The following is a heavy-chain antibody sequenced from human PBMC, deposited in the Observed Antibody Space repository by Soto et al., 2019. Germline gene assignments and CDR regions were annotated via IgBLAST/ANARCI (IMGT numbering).Heavy chain of an antibody. V-gene: IGHV1-8*01. CDR3: ARGMKGIQLWFSTEYYYGMDF. CDR2: MNPNSGNT. CDR1: GYTFTSYD. D-gene: IGHD5-18*01. Sequence: ASVKVSCKASGYTFTSYDINWVRQATGQGLEWMGWMNPNSGNTGYAQKFQGRVTMTRNTSISTAYMELSSLRSEDTAVYYCARGMKGIQLWFSTEYYYGMDFWGQGTTVTVYS. J-gene: IGHJ6*02.